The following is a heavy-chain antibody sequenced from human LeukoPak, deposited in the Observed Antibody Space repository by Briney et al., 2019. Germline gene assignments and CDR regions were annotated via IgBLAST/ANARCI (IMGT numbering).Heavy chain of an antibody. J-gene: IGHJ4*02. CDR2: IYPGDSDT. CDR1: GYSFTSYW. V-gene: IGHV5-51*01. CDR3: ARQNKYDFWSGCHLDY. D-gene: IGHD3-3*01. Sequence: GESLKISCKGSGYSFTSYWIGWVRQMPGKGLEWMGIIYPGDSDTRYSPSFQGQVTISADKSISTAYLRWSSLKASDTAMYYCARQNKYDFWSGCHLDYWGQGTLVTVSS.